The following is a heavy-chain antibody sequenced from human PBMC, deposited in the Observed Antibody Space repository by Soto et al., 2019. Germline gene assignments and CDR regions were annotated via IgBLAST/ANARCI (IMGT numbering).Heavy chain of an antibody. CDR3: AHRRSGYFDS. J-gene: IGHJ4*02. Sequence: QITLKESGPTLVKPTQTLTLTCTFSGCSITETGMGVGWIRQPPGKALEWLALIYWDDDKRYSPSLKRGLTISKDASKNQVVLTKTNVDAVDTATYYCAHRRSGYFDSWGQGTLVTVSS. CDR2: IYWDDDK. CDR1: GCSITETGMG. V-gene: IGHV2-5*02.